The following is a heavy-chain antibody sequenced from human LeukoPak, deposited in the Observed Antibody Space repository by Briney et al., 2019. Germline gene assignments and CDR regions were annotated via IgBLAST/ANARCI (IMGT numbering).Heavy chain of an antibody. Sequence: SETLSLTCAVSGVSVSSNNWWTWVRQPPGKGLEWIGEIHYSGDIKYTPSLKTRVTSSIDTSRNHLSLTLNSVTVADTAVYYCATRDETRTRMFPPDSWGQGTRVTVSS. V-gene: IGHV4-4*02. CDR1: GVSVSSNNW. D-gene: IGHD5-24*01. CDR2: IHYSGDI. J-gene: IGHJ4*02. CDR3: ATRDETRTRMFPPDS.